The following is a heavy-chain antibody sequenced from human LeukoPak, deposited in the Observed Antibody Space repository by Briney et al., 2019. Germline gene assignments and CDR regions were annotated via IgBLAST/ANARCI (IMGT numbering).Heavy chain of an antibody. V-gene: IGHV4-4*09. CDR3: ARGGTYDSNFDY. D-gene: IGHD3-22*01. Sequence: ETLSLTCTVSGGSISSYYWSWIRQPPGKGLEWIGYIYTSGSTNYNPSLKSRVTISVDTSKNQFSLKLSSVTAADTAVFYCARGGTYDSNFDYWGQGTLVTVSS. CDR1: GGSISSYY. CDR2: IYTSGST. J-gene: IGHJ4*02.